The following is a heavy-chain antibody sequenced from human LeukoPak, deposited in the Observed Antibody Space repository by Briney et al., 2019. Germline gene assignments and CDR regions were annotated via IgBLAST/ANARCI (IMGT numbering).Heavy chain of an antibody. J-gene: IGHJ4*02. CDR2: ISSSSSYI. V-gene: IGHV3-21*01. D-gene: IGHD2-2*01. CDR3: ARAPIVVAYYFDY. CDR1: GFTFSSYS. Sequence: PGGSLRLSCAASGFTFSSYSMNWVRQAPGNGLEWVSSISSSSSYIYYADSVKGRFTISRDNAKNSLYLQMNSLRAEDTAVYYCARAPIVVAYYFDYWGQGTLVTVSS.